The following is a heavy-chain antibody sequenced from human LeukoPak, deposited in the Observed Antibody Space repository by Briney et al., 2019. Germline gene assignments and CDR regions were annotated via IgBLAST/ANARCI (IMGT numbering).Heavy chain of an antibody. CDR1: GFTFSSYS. D-gene: IGHD2-15*01. J-gene: IGHJ5*02. Sequence: PGGSLRLSCAASGFTFSSYSMNWVRQAPGKGLEWVSYISSSSSTIYYADSVKGRFTISRDNAKNSLYLQMNSLRAEDTAVYYCAREKGWYCSGGSWSGFDPWGQGTLVTVSS. V-gene: IGHV3-48*04. CDR3: AREKGWYCSGGSWSGFDP. CDR2: ISSSSSTI.